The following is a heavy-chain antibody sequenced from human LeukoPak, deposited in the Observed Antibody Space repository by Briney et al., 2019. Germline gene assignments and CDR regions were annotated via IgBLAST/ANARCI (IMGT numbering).Heavy chain of an antibody. CDR2: ISSSGSTI. D-gene: IGHD6-13*01. V-gene: IGHV3-48*01. J-gene: IGHJ5*02. CDR3: AKGSSSSWAHNWFDP. Sequence: GGSLRLSCAASGFTFSSYAMSWIRQAPGKGLEWVSYISSSGSTIYYADSVKGRFTISRDNSKNTLYLQMNSLRAEDTAVYYCAKGSSSSWAHNWFDPWGQGTLVTVSS. CDR1: GFTFSSYA.